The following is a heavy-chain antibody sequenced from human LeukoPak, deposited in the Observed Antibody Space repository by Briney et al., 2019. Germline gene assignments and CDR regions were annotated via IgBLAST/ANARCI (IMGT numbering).Heavy chain of an antibody. J-gene: IGHJ6*02. V-gene: IGHV4-59*01. CDR3: ARSSGPGIAATD. CDR1: GGSIISYY. Sequence: SETLSLTCTVSGGSIISYYWSWIRQPPGKGLEWIGYIYYIGSTNYNPSLKSRVTISVDTSKNQFSLKVSSVTAADTAVYYCARSSGPGIAATDWGQGTTVIVSS. CDR2: IYYIGST. D-gene: IGHD6-13*01.